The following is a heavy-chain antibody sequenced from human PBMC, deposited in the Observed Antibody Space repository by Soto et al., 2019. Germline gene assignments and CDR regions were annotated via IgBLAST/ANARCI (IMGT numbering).Heavy chain of an antibody. V-gene: IGHV1-69*01. J-gene: IGHJ4*02. Sequence: QVQLVQSGAEVKKPGSSVRVSCKASGGTFSSYALNWVRQAPGQGLEWMGGIIPMFGTARYAQKFQGRVTITADESTSTVHMELSSLRSDDTAVYYCARDYGHDCSGGSCYLFFWGQVSLVTVSS. D-gene: IGHD2-15*01. CDR3: ARDYGHDCSGGSCYLFF. CDR1: GGTFSSYA. CDR2: IIPMFGTA.